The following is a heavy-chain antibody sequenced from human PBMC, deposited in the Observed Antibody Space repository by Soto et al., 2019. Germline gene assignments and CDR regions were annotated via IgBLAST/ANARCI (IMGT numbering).Heavy chain of an antibody. CDR3: ARGLRDSSGYYHVHYFQH. Sequence: QVQLHQWGAGLLKPSDTLSLTCAVYGGSFSGYFWTWIRQPPGTGLEWIGEINHSGNTNYSPSLNSRVTISLDTSKNQFSLKLSSVTAADTAVYYCARGLRDSSGYYHVHYFQHWGQGTLVTVSS. CDR2: INHSGNT. CDR1: GGSFSGYF. J-gene: IGHJ1*01. V-gene: IGHV4-34*01. D-gene: IGHD3-22*01.